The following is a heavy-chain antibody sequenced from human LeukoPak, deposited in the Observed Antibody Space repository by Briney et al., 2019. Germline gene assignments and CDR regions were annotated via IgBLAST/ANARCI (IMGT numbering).Heavy chain of an antibody. CDR3: AKVPGYYDSSGYYRSSDY. CDR2: ISGSGGST. D-gene: IGHD3-22*01. V-gene: IGHV3-23*01. J-gene: IGHJ4*02. Sequence: GGSLRLSCAASGFTFSSYAMSWVRQAPGKGLEWVSAISGSGGSTYYADSVKGRFTISRDNSKNTPYLQMNSLRAEDTAVYYCAKVPGYYDSSGYYRSSDYWGQGTLVTVSS. CDR1: GFTFSSYA.